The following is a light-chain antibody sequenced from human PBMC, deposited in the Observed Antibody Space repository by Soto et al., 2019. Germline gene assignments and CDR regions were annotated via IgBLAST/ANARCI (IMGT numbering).Light chain of an antibody. Sequence: QSALTQPRSVSGSPGQSVTISCTGTSRDVGNNNYVAWYQQHPGEAPKLMLYDVNGRPSGVPDRFSGSKSGNTASLTISGLQTEDEADYYCCSYVGNYIYVLGTGTKV. J-gene: IGLJ1*01. CDR2: DVN. CDR1: SRDVGNNNY. CDR3: CSYVGNYIYV. V-gene: IGLV2-11*01.